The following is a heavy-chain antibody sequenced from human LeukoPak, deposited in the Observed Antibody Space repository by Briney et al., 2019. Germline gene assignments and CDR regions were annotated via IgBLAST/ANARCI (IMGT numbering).Heavy chain of an antibody. V-gene: IGHV3-53*01. J-gene: IGHJ3*02. CDR2: IYSGGST. CDR3: ARGWVVATGAFDM. Sequence: GGSLRLFCAASGFTVSINYMTWVRQAPGKGLEWVSVIYSGGSTYYADSVKGRFTISRDNSKNTVYLQMNSLRAEDTAVYYCARGWVVATGAFDMWGQGTMVTVSS. CDR1: GFTVSINY. D-gene: IGHD1-1*01.